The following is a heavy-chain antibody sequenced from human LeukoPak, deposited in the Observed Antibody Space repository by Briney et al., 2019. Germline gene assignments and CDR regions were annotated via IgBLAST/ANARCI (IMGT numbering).Heavy chain of an antibody. CDR1: GFTLRSYD. CDR3: AKEYSGYDFDY. Sequence: GGSLRLSCAASGFTLRSYDMSWVRQAPGKGLEWVAATSGSGVNSYYADAVRGRFTISRDNSQNTLYLQMDSLRAEDTALYYCAKEYSGYDFDYWGQGTLVTVSS. V-gene: IGHV3-23*01. D-gene: IGHD5-12*01. J-gene: IGHJ4*02. CDR2: TSGSGVNS.